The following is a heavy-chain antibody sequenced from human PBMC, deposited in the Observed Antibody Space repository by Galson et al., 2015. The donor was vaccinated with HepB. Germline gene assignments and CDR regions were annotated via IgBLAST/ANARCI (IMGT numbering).Heavy chain of an antibody. CDR1: GFSFSNYA. CDR2: ISVDGSDK. CDR3: ARGLRYSSEWYYFDH. J-gene: IGHJ4*02. D-gene: IGHD6-19*01. V-gene: IGHV3-30-3*01. Sequence: SLRLSCAASGFSFSNYAMHWVRQVPGKGLEWVALISVDGSDKYYADAVKGRLTVPRDNSKNTLYLQMSSLRAEDTAVYFCARGLRYSSEWYYFDHWGQGSLVTGSS.